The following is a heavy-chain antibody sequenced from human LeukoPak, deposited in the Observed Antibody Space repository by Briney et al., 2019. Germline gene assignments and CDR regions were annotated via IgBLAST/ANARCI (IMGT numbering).Heavy chain of an antibody. Sequence: GGSLRLSCAASGFTFSSYWMHWVRQAPGKGLVWVSRINSDGSSTSYADSVKGRFTISRDNAKNTLYLQMNSLRAEDTAVYYCARAVRGSSGWYSSGGNYFDYWGQGTLVTVSS. CDR1: GFTFSSYW. CDR2: INSDGSST. V-gene: IGHV3-74*01. D-gene: IGHD6-19*01. J-gene: IGHJ4*02. CDR3: ARAVRGSSGWYSSGGNYFDY.